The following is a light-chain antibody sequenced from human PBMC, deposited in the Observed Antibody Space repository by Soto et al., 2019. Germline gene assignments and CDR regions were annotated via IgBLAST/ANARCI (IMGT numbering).Light chain of an antibody. J-gene: IGLJ1*01. V-gene: IGLV2-23*01. CDR3: CSYAGSSTFYV. CDR2: EAN. Sequence: QSVLTQPASVSGSPGQSITISCAGTSSDVGSYNLVSWYQQHPGKAPKLMIYEANKRPSGVSNRFSGSKSANTASLAISGLQAEDEVDYYCCSYAGSSTFYVLGIGTKVTV. CDR1: SSDVGSYNL.